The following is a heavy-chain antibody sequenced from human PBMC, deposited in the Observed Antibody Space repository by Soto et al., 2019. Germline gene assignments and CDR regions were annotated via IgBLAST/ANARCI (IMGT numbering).Heavy chain of an antibody. J-gene: IGHJ5*02. V-gene: IGHV3-9*01. CDR2: ISWNSGSI. D-gene: IGHD2-2*01. CDR3: AKGLGYCSSTSCYNWFDP. Sequence: GGSLRLSCAASGFTFDDYAMHWVRQAPGKGLEWVSGISWNSGSIGYADSVKGRFTISRDNAKNSLYLQMNSLRAEDTALYYCAKGLGYCSSTSCYNWFDPWGQGTLVTVSS. CDR1: GFTFDDYA.